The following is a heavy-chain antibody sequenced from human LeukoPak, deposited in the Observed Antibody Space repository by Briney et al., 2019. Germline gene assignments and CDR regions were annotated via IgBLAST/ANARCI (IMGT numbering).Heavy chain of an antibody. J-gene: IGHJ4*02. Sequence: PGGSLRLSCAASGFTFSSYAMHWVRQAPGKGLEWVAVISYDGSNKYYADSVKGRFTISRDNSKNTLYLQMNSLRAEDTAVYYCAKDSRVNYYDSSGYVDYWGQGTLVTVSS. CDR1: GFTFSSYA. V-gene: IGHV3-30*04. CDR3: AKDSRVNYYDSSGYVDY. D-gene: IGHD3-22*01. CDR2: ISYDGSNK.